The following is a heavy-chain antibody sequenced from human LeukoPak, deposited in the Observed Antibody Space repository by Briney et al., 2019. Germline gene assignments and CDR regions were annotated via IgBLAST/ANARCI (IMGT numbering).Heavy chain of an antibody. CDR2: ISYDGSNK. CDR3: ARFYYDSSGYYGGNWFDP. V-gene: IGHV3-30*04. Sequence: GGSLRLSCAASGFTFSSYAMHWVRQAPGKGLEWVAVISYDGSNKYYADSVKGRFTISRDNSKNTLYLQMNSLRAEDTAVYYCARFYYDSSGYYGGNWFDPWGQGTLVTVSS. J-gene: IGHJ5*02. D-gene: IGHD3-22*01. CDR1: GFTFSSYA.